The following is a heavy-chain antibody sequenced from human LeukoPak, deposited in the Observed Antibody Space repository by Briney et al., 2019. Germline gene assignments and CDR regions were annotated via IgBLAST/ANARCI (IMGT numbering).Heavy chain of an antibody. V-gene: IGHV3-48*03. CDR1: GFTFSSYE. D-gene: IGHD1-26*01. CDR2: ISRSGRTT. Sequence: PGGSLRLSCAASGFTFSSYEMNWVRQAPGKGLEWASYISRSGRTTYHADSVKGRFTISRDSAKNSLYLQMNSLRAEDTAVYYCARALGGSYFSFDYWGQGTLVTVSS. J-gene: IGHJ4*02. CDR3: ARALGGSYFSFDY.